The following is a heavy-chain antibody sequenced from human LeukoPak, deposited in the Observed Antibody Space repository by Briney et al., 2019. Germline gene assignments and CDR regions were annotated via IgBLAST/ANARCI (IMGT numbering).Heavy chain of an antibody. CDR2: IKQEGSAK. CDR3: ARDPFGDYEFDY. V-gene: IGHV3-7*01. D-gene: IGHD4-17*01. Sequence: GGSLRLSCAASGFTFSSYWMSWVRQAPGEGLEWVANIKQEGSAKYYVDSVKGRFTISRDNAKNSLSLQMHSLRAEDTAVYYCARDPFGDYEFDYWGQGTLVTVFS. CDR1: GFTFSSYW. J-gene: IGHJ4*02.